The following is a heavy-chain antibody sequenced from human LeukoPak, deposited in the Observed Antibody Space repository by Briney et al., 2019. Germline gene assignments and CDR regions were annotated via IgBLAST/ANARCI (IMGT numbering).Heavy chain of an antibody. J-gene: IGHJ4*02. CDR2: ISGSGDST. V-gene: IGHV3-23*01. CDR3: ARDMPDSPVGLDY. D-gene: IGHD2-2*01. Sequence: GGSLRLSCAASGFTFSSYAMSWVRQAPGKGLEWVSAISGSGDSTYYADSVKGRFTISRDNAKNSLYLQMNSLRVEDTAVYYCARDMPDSPVGLDYWGQGTLVTVSS. CDR1: GFTFSSYA.